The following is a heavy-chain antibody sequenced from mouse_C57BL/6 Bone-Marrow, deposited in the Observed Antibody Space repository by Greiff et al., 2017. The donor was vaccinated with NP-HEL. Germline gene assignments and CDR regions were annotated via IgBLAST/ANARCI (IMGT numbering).Heavy chain of an antibody. J-gene: IGHJ4*01. V-gene: IGHV1-50*01. CDR2: IDPFDSYT. D-gene: IGHD2-2*01. CDR1: GYTFTSYW. CDR3: ARGLRRVVDY. Sequence: QVQLQQPGAELVKPGASVKLSCKASGYTFTSYWMQWVKQRPGQGLEWIGEIDPFDSYTNYNQKFKGKATLTVDTSSSTAYMQLSSLTSEDSAVYYCARGLRRVVDYWGQGTSVTVSS.